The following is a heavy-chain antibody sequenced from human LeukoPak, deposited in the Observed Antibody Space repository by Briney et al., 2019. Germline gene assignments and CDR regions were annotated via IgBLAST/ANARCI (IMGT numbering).Heavy chain of an antibody. D-gene: IGHD3-10*01. CDR3: AATMIRGAMEFYYYYYMDV. Sequence: SVKVSCKASGYTFNTYGITWVRQAPGQGLEWMGGIILIFGTANYAQKFQGRVTITVDESTTTAYMELSSLRSEDTAVYYCAATMIRGAMEFYYYYYMDVWGKGTTVTISS. V-gene: IGHV1-69*13. CDR2: IILIFGTA. CDR1: GYTFNTYG. J-gene: IGHJ6*03.